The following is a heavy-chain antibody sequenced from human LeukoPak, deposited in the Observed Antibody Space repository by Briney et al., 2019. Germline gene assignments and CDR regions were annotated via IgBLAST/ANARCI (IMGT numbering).Heavy chain of an antibody. CDR3: ARVSPGATSYYYYYYGMDV. Sequence: SETLSLTCTVSGGSISSYYWSWIRQPPGKELEWIGYIYYSGSTNYNPSLKSRVTISVDASKNQFSLKLSSVTAADTAVYYCARVSPGATSYYYYYYGMDVWGQGTTVTVSS. CDR2: IYYSGST. V-gene: IGHV4-59*01. J-gene: IGHJ6*02. CDR1: GGSISSYY. D-gene: IGHD1-26*01.